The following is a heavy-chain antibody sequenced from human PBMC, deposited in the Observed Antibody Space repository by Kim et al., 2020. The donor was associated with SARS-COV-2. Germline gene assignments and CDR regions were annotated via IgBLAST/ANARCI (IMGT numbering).Heavy chain of an antibody. CDR3: ARLTPYGDKGFYFDY. J-gene: IGHJ4*02. CDR1: GGSISSSSYY. CDR2: IYYSGST. V-gene: IGHV4-39*01. Sequence: SETLSLTCTVSGGSISSSSYYWGWIRQPPGKGLEWIGSIYYSGSTYYNPSLESRVTISVDTSKNQFSLKLSSVTAADTAVYYCARLTPYGDKGFYFDYWGQGTLVTVSS. D-gene: IGHD4-17*01.